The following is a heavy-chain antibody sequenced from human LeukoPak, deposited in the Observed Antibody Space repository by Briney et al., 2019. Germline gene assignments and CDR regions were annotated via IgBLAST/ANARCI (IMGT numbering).Heavy chain of an antibody. D-gene: IGHD4-17*01. Sequence: SETLSLTCTVSGYSISSGYYWGWIRQPPGKGLEWIGEINHSGSTNYNPSLKSRVTISVDTSKNQFSLKLSSVTAADTAVYYCARAHGDFDFDYWGQGTLVTVSS. CDR2: INHSGST. J-gene: IGHJ4*02. V-gene: IGHV4-38-2*02. CDR3: ARAHGDFDFDY. CDR1: GYSISSGYY.